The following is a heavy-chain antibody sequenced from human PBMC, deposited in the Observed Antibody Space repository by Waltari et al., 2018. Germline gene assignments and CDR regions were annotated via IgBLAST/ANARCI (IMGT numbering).Heavy chain of an antibody. CDR2: VYYTGST. CDR1: GGSINSSSHY. CDR3: ARGVGADFDF. D-gene: IGHD3-10*01. Sequence: QLQLQEAGPGLVKPSETLPIICTVSGGSINSSSHYWAWIRQPPGKVLEWIGSVYYTGSTHYNPSLKSRVTISLDMSKNDFSLRLNSATAADTGVYYCARGVGADFDFWGQGTRVTVSS. J-gene: IGHJ4*02. V-gene: IGHV4-39*02.